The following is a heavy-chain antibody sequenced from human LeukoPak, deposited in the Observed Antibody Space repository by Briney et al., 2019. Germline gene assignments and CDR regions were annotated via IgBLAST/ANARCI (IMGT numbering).Heavy chain of an antibody. CDR1: GGSISSYY. J-gene: IGHJ4*02. CDR2: IYTSGST. V-gene: IGHV4-4*07. D-gene: IGHD4-11*01. CDR3: ARGAMTTVKTYYFDY. Sequence: SETLSLTCTVSGGSISSYYWSWIRQPAGKGREWIGRIYTSGSTNYNPSLKSRVTMSVDTSKNQFSLKLSSVTAADTAVYYCARGAMTTVKTYYFDYWGQGTLVTVSS.